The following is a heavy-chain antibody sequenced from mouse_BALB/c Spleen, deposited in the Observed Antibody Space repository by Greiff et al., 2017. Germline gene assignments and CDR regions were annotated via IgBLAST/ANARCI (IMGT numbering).Heavy chain of an antibody. CDR3: VRDGDGSSYVAWFAY. CDR1: GFSLTSYD. CDR2: LWTGGGT. D-gene: IGHD1-1*01. J-gene: IGHJ3*01. Sequence: QVQLKESGPGLVAPSQSLSITCTVSGFSLTSYDISWIRQPPGKGLEWLGVLWTGGGTNYNSAFMSRLSISKDNSKSQVFLKMNSLQTDDTAIYYGVRDGDGSSYVAWFAYWGQGTLVTVSA. V-gene: IGHV2-9-2*01.